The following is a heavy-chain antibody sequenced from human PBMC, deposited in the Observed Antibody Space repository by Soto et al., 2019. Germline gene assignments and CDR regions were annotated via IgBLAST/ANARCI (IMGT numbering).Heavy chain of an antibody. D-gene: IGHD3-10*01. V-gene: IGHV3-23*01. CDR3: AKGRESRSDYNWFDP. CDR1: GFTFSSYA. Sequence: PGGSLRLSCAASGFTFSSYAMSWVRRAPGKGLEWVSAISGSGGSTYYADSVKGRFTISRDNSKNTLYLQMNSLRAEDTAVYYCAKGRESRSDYNWFDPWGQGTLVTVSS. J-gene: IGHJ5*02. CDR2: ISGSGGST.